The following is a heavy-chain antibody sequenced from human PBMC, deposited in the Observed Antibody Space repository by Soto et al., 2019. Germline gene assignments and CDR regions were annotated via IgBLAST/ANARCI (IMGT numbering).Heavy chain of an antibody. CDR3: ARHYNTGAFFHY. V-gene: IGHV4-39*01. CDR2: VAYSGSP. Sequence: QLQLQESGPGLVKSSENLSLTCTVSGGYISSSYHWGWIRQPPGKGLEWIGSVAYSGSPYYSPSFKSRLTIPLDSSKTRFSLRVRSVTATDTAVYFCARHYNTGAFFHYWGQGLLVTVSS. CDR1: GGYISSSYH. D-gene: IGHD1-20*01. J-gene: IGHJ4*02.